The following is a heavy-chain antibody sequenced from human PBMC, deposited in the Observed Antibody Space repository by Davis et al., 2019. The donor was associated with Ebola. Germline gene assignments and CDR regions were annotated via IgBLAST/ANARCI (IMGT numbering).Heavy chain of an antibody. CDR3: ASIIVPAAMGGGIYYYYGMDV. Sequence: PGGSLRLSCAASGFTFSSYSMNWVRQAPGKGLEWVSSISSSSSYIYYADSVKGRVTISRDNAKNSLYLQMNSPRAEDTAVYYCASIIVPAAMGGGIYYYYGMDVWGQGTTVTVSS. V-gene: IGHV3-21*01. J-gene: IGHJ6*02. CDR2: ISSSSSYI. CDR1: GFTFSSYS. D-gene: IGHD2-2*01.